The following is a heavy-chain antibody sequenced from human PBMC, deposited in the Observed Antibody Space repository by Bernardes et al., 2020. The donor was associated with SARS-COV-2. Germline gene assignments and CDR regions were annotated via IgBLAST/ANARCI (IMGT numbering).Heavy chain of an antibody. Sequence: SETLSLTCTVSGGSISSSSYYWGWIRQPPGKGLEWIGSIYYSGSTYYNPSLKSRVTISVDTSKNQFSLKLSSVTAADTAVYYCARHPDQLLSPFDYWGQGTLVTVSS. CDR1: GGSISSSSYY. D-gene: IGHD2-2*01. CDR2: IYYSGST. CDR3: ARHPDQLLSPFDY. V-gene: IGHV4-39*01. J-gene: IGHJ4*02.